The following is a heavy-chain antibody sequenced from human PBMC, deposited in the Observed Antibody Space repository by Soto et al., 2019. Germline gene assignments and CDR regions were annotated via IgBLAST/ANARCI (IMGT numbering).Heavy chain of an antibody. CDR3: ARIPRSSSWYFGY. Sequence: SGPTLVNTPETLTLTCTVSGFSLSNARMGVSWIRQPPGKALEWLAHIFSNDEKSYSTSLKSRLTISKDTSKSQVVLTMTNMDPVDTATYYCARIPRSSSWYFGYWGQGTLVTVS. V-gene: IGHV2-26*01. CDR1: GFSLSNARMG. J-gene: IGHJ4*02. CDR2: IFSNDEK. D-gene: IGHD6-13*01.